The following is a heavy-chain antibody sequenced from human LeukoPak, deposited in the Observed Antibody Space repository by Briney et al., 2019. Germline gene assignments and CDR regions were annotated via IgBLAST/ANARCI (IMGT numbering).Heavy chain of an antibody. D-gene: IGHD1-26*01. J-gene: IGHJ6*03. Sequence: SQTLSLTCTVSGVSITSGTDYWSWIRQPAGKGLEWIGRLYSSGSTNDNPSLKSRITISADTSKNQFSLKLSSVTAADTAVYYCARSGGSNPYYYFYYYMDVWGKGTTVTVSS. CDR3: ARSGGSNPYYYFYYYMDV. V-gene: IGHV4-61*02. CDR2: LYSSGST. CDR1: GVSITSGTDY.